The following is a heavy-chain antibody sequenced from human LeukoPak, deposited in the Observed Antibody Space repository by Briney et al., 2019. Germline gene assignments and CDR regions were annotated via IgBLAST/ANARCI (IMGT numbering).Heavy chain of an antibody. CDR2: ISSSSSTI. J-gene: IGHJ4*02. CDR1: GFTFSSYS. Sequence: PGGSLRLSCAASGFTFSSYSMNWVRQAPGKGLEWVSYISSSSSTIYYAGSVKGRFTISRDNAKNSLYLQMNSLRAEDTAVYYCASRDDIPDYWGQGTLVTVSS. V-gene: IGHV3-48*01. CDR3: ASRDDIPDY. D-gene: IGHD3-9*01.